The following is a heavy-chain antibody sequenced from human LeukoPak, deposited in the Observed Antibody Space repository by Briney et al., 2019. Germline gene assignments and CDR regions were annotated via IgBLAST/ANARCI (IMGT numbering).Heavy chain of an antibody. D-gene: IGHD5-18*01. Sequence: SETLSLTCTFSGGSISRSYWSWIRQPPGKGLEWIGYIYYSGSTNYNPSLKSRVTISVDASKNQFSLKLSSVTAADTAVYYCAREDTAMVLDAFDIWGQGTMVIVSS. CDR2: IYYSGST. V-gene: IGHV4-59*12. J-gene: IGHJ3*02. CDR3: AREDTAMVLDAFDI. CDR1: GGSISRSY.